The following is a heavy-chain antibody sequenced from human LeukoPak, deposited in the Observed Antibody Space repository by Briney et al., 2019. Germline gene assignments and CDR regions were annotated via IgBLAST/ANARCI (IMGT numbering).Heavy chain of an antibody. D-gene: IGHD6-6*01. CDR2: IYYSVTT. CDR1: GGSISTYY. J-gene: IGHJ6*03. CDR3: ARDRYSSSSSGYYYYYYMDV. Sequence: SETLSLTCTVSGGSISTYYWNWIRQPPGKGLELIGYIYYSVTTNYNPSLKSRVSMSVDTSKNQFSLKLSSVTAADTAVYYCARDRYSSSSSGYYYYYYMDVWGKGTTVTVSS. V-gene: IGHV4-59*01.